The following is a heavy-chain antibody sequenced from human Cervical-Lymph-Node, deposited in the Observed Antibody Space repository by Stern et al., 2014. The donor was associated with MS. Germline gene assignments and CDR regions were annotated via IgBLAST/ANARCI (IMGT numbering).Heavy chain of an antibody. J-gene: IGHJ4*02. CDR1: ACTFTDYG. V-gene: IGHV1-18*04. D-gene: IGHD5-18*01. CDR3: ARDGYSYSQARY. CDR2: FSALNGHT. Sequence: QLVESAAGVKKPRAWVKGSCKASACTFTDYGITWGLQDPRQGLQGMGWFSALNGHTNFSQKLQGRVIITTHTTTSTAYIEQMSLRSDDTAVYYCARDGYSYSQARYWGQGTLVTVSS.